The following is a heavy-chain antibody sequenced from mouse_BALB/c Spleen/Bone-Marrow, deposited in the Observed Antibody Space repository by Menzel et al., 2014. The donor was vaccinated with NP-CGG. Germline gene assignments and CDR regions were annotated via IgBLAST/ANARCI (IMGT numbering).Heavy chain of an antibody. Sequence: QVQLQQSGAELMKPGASVKISCKTTGYTFSRYWIEWVKQRPGHGLEWIGEILPGSGSTNYNEKFKGKATFTADTSSNTAYMQLSSLTSEDSAVYYCERKWPYHDGSLGDGVDYWGQGTSVTVSS. V-gene: IGHV1-9*01. D-gene: IGHD1-1*01. J-gene: IGHJ4*01. CDR3: ERKWPYHDGSLGDGVDY. CDR1: GYTFSRYW. CDR2: ILPGSGST.